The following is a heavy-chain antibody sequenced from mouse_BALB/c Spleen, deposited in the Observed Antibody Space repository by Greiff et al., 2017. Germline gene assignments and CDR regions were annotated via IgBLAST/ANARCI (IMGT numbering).Heavy chain of an antibody. CDR3: ARGYTRAMDY. CDR1: GYSFTSYW. V-gene: IGHV1S126*01. Sequence: VQVVESGPQLVRPGASVKISCKASGYSFTSYWMHWVKQRPGQGLEWIGMIDPSDSETRLNQKFKDKATLTVDKSSSTAYMQLSSPTSEDSAVYYCARGYTRAMDYWGQGTSVTVSS. CDR2: IDPSDSET. D-gene: IGHD2-2*01. J-gene: IGHJ4*01.